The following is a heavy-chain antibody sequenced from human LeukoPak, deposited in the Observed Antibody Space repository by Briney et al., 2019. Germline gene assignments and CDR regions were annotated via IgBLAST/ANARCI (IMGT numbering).Heavy chain of an antibody. CDR2: IIPIFGTA. J-gene: IGHJ4*02. CDR1: GYTCTSYY. Sequence: ASVKVSCKTSGYTCTSYYMHWMRQAPGQGLEWMGGIIPIFGTANYAQKFQGRVTITADESTSTAYMELSSLRSEDTAVYYCARDRKYGSGSNYFDYWGQGTLVTVSS. V-gene: IGHV1-69*13. CDR3: ARDRKYGSGSNYFDY. D-gene: IGHD3-10*01.